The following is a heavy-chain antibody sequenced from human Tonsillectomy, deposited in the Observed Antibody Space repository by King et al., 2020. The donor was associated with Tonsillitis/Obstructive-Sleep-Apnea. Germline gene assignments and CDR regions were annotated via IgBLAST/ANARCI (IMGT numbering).Heavy chain of an antibody. CDR3: ARVGGGYYDAYFMDV. CDR2: IAGYDGKT. CDR1: GYTFTSYG. D-gene: IGHD3-10*01. V-gene: IGHV1-18*01. Sequence: QLVQSGAEVKKPGASVKVSCKASGYTFTSYGISWVRQAPGQGLEWRGWIAGYDGKTNYAQRLQGRVTMTTDTLTSQAYMELRSLRSDDTAVYYCARVGGGYYDAYFMDVWGKGTTVTVS. J-gene: IGHJ6*03.